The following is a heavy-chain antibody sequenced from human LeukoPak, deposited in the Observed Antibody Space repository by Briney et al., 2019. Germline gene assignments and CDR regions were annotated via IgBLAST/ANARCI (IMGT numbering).Heavy chain of an antibody. CDR1: GVTFSMLA. D-gene: IGHD1-1*01. CDR3: SKGQELDDGFFDY. CDR2: IRSNGDTT. J-gene: IGHJ4*02. Sequence: PGGSLRLSCTASGVTFSMLAMTWVRQAPGKGLEWVSTIRSNGDTTYNADSVKGRFTISRDNSKNTLYLELNSLRVEDTATFYCSKGQELDDGFFDYWGQGTMVTVSS. V-gene: IGHV3-23*01.